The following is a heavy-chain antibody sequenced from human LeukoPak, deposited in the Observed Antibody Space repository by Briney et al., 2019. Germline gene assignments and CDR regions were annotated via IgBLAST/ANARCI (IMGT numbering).Heavy chain of an antibody. V-gene: IGHV4-38-2*02. CDR1: GYSISSGYY. CDR2: INHSGST. J-gene: IGHJ4*02. CDR3: ARGKRGYSSRWDY. Sequence: SETLSLTCTVSGYSISSGYYWSWIRQPPGKGLEWIGEINHSGSTNYNPSLKSRVTISVDTSKNQFSLKLSSVTAADTAVYYCARGKRGYSSRWDYWGQGTLVTVSS. D-gene: IGHD5-18*01.